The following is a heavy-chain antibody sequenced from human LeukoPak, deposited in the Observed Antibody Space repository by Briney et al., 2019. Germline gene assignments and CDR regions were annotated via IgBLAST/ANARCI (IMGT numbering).Heavy chain of an antibody. CDR2: IRYDGSHK. CDR3: EGVAVAGIY. J-gene: IGHJ4*02. CDR1: GFTFSSYG. V-gene: IGHV3-30*02. D-gene: IGHD6-19*01. Sequence: GGSLRLSCAASGFTFSSYGMHWVRQAPGKGLEWVAFIRYDGSHKYYADSVKGRFTVSRDNSKNTLFLQMNSLRPEDTAVYYCEGVAVAGIYWGQGTLVTVSS.